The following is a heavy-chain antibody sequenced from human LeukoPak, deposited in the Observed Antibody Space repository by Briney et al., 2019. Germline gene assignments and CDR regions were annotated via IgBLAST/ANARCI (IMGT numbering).Heavy chain of an antibody. V-gene: IGHV3-21*04. D-gene: IGHD1-26*01. CDR1: GFTFGAYS. J-gene: IGHJ6*02. CDR2: ISDSSSYI. Sequence: GGSLRLSCAASGFTFGAYSMNWVRQAPGKGLEWVSFISDSSSYIYYADSVKGRFTISRDNSKNSLYLQMNSLRTEDTALYYCATWAFYHSLDVWGQGTTVTVSS. CDR3: ATWAFYHSLDV.